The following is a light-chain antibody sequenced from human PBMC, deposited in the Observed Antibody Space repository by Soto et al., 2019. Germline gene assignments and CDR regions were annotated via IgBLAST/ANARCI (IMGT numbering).Light chain of an antibody. J-gene: IGLJ7*01. CDR2: ADN. CDR3: QSYDSRVIGMV. V-gene: IGLV1-40*01. CDR1: NSNIGTGFH. Sequence: QSVLTQPPSVSGAPGQRVTISCTGTNSNIGTGFHVNWYQQLPGTAPRLLIYADNTRPSGVPDRFSGSKSDTSASLAITGLQSEDEADYYCQSYDSRVIGMVFGGGTQLTVL.